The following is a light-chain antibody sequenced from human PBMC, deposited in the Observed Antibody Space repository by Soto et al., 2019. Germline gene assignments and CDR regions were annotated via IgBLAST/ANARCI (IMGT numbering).Light chain of an antibody. CDR2: DAS. CDR1: QSVSST. J-gene: IGKJ5*01. V-gene: IGKV3-15*01. CDR3: QQYNKWPLIT. Sequence: SPGTLSLSPGESVTLSFRASQSVSSTLVWYQRKPGQAPRLLIYDASTRATGMPGRFSGSGSGTEFTLTISGLQSEDFAIYYCQQYNKWPLITFGQGTRLEL.